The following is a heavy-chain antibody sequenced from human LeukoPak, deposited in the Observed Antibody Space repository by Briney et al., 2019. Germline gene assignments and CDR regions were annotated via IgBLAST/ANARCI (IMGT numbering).Heavy chain of an antibody. J-gene: IGHJ4*02. V-gene: IGHV4-39*01. D-gene: IGHD2-15*01. Sequence: SETLSLTCTVSGGSISSSSYYWGWIRQPPGKGLEWIGSIYYSGSTYYNPSLKSRVTISVDTSKNQFSLKLSFVTAADTAVYYCARQVQCSGGSCYYFDYWGQGTLVTVSS. CDR2: IYYSGST. CDR3: ARQVQCSGGSCYYFDY. CDR1: GGSISSSSYY.